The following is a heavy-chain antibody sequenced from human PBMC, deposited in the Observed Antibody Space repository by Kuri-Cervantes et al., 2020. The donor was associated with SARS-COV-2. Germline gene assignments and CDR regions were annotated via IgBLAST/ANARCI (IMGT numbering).Heavy chain of an antibody. CDR2: ISYDGSNK. CDR1: RISFECDV. V-gene: IGHV3-30*04. Sequence: GESLKISCAASRISFECDVLTWVRQAPGKGLEWVAVISYDGSNKYYADSVKGRFTISRDNTKSTLFLQMNRVRTEDTAVYYCARDPLTHFYGSGSYPHYWGQGVLVTVSS. J-gene: IGHJ4*02. D-gene: IGHD3-10*01. CDR3: ARDPLTHFYGSGSYPHY.